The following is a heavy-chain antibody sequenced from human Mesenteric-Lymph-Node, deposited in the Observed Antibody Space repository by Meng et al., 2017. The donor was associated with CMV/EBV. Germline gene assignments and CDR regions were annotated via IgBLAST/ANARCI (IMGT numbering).Heavy chain of an antibody. Sequence: GESLKISCTASGFTFSTYWMSWVRQAPGKGLEWVANIKQDASDKYYLDSVKGRFTISRVNAKNSLFLQMNNLRAEDTAVYYCARDQAVAGNFDYWGQGTLVTVSS. J-gene: IGHJ4*02. D-gene: IGHD6-19*01. CDR3: ARDQAVAGNFDY. CDR2: IKQDASDK. CDR1: GFTFSTYW. V-gene: IGHV3-7*01.